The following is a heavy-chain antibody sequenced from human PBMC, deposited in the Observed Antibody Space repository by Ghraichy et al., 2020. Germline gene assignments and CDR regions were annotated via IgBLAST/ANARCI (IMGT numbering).Heavy chain of an antibody. CDR1: GGSISSSSYY. D-gene: IGHD5-18*01. J-gene: IGHJ6*02. V-gene: IGHV4-39*01. CDR2: IYYSGST. Sequence: SETLSLTCTVSGGSISSSSYYWGWIRQPPGKGLEWIGSIYYSGSTYYNPSLKSRVTISVDTSKNQFSLKLSSVTAADTAVYYCARLGGAWIQLWLPGYYGMDVWGQGTTVTVSS. CDR3: ARLGGAWIQLWLPGYYGMDV.